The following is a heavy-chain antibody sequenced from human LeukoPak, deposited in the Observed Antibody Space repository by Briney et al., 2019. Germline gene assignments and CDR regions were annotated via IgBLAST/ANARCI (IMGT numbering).Heavy chain of an antibody. CDR1: GFTVSSNY. J-gene: IGHJ4*02. Sequence: PGGSLRLSCAASGFTVSSNYMSLVRQAPGKGLEWVSVIYSGGSTYYADSVKGRFTISRDNSKNTLYLQMNSLRAEDTAVYYCARDRPSGSYSIFDYWGQGTLVTVSS. D-gene: IGHD1-26*01. V-gene: IGHV3-66*02. CDR2: IYSGGST. CDR3: ARDRPSGSYSIFDY.